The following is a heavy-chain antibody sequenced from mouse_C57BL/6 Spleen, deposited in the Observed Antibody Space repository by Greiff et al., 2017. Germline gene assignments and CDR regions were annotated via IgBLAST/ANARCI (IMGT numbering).Heavy chain of an antibody. V-gene: IGHV5-6*01. CDR1: GFTFRSSG. J-gene: IGHJ1*03. CDR3: ARESYGSSYFDV. Sequence: EVKLMESGGDLVKPGGSLKLSCAASGFTFRSSGMSWVRQTPDKRLEWVATISSGGSYTYYPASVTGRFTISRDNAKNTLYLQMSSLKSEDTAMDYWARESYGSSYFDVWGTGTTVTVSS. CDR2: ISSGGSYT. D-gene: IGHD1-1*01.